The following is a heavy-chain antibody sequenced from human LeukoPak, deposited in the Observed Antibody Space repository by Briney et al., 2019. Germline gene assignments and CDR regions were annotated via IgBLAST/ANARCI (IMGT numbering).Heavy chain of an antibody. Sequence: SETLSLTCTVSGSSISDYYWSWIRQPPGKGLEWIGYISDSGSTNYSPSLKSRVTISADTSKNQFSLSLRSVTAADTAVYYCVRFIVPADMWGPLNYFDYWGQGTLVTVSS. V-gene: IGHV4-59*08. D-gene: IGHD2-2*01. CDR2: ISDSGST. CDR3: VRFIVPADMWGPLNYFDY. J-gene: IGHJ4*02. CDR1: GSSISDYY.